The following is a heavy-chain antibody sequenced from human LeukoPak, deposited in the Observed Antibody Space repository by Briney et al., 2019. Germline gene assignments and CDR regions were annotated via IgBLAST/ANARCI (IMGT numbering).Heavy chain of an antibody. CDR1: GGSISSSSYY. CDR2: IYYSGST. J-gene: IGHJ4*02. CDR3: ARDHSSGYYKSLDY. V-gene: IGHV4-39*01. Sequence: SETLSLTCTVSGGSISSSSYYWGWIRQPPGKGLEWIGSIYYSGSTYYNPSLKSRVTISVDTSNNQFSLKLSSVTAADTAVYYCARDHSSGYYKSLDYWGQGTLVTVSS. D-gene: IGHD3-22*01.